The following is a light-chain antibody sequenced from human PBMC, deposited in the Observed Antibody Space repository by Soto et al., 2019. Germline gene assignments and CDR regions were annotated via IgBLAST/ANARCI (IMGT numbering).Light chain of an antibody. CDR2: SAS. CDR1: QSINTY. V-gene: IGKV1-39*01. Sequence: DIQMTQSPSSLSASVGDRVTITCRASQSINTYLNWYQQKPGKAPKLLIYSASSLQSGVPSRFSGSGSGTSFTLTITSLQLEDFATYYCQQSYITPRTFGPGTKVDIK. J-gene: IGKJ3*01. CDR3: QQSYITPRT.